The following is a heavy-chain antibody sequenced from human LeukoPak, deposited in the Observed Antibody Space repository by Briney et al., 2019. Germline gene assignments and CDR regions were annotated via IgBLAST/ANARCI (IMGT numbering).Heavy chain of an antibody. Sequence: GGSLRLSCAASGFTCSSYEMNWGCQAPGKGLQWVSYISSSGSTIYYADSLKGRFTISRDNAKNSLSLQMNSLRAEDTAVYCCARDSNSRYCSGGSCTSLGDYWGQGTLVTVSS. CDR1: GFTCSSYE. D-gene: IGHD2-15*01. J-gene: IGHJ4*02. CDR3: ARDSNSRYCSGGSCTSLGDY. CDR2: ISSSGSTI. V-gene: IGHV3-48*03.